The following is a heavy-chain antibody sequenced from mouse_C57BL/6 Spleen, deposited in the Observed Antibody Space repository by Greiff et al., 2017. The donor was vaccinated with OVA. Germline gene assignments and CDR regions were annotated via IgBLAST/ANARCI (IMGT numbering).Heavy chain of an antibody. D-gene: IGHD2-12*01. J-gene: IGHJ2*01. CDR2: IRSKSNNYAT. V-gene: IGHV10-1*01. CDR3: VRQSYAYFDY. CDR1: GFSFNTYA. Sequence: EADGGLVQPKGSLKLSCAASGFSFNTYAMNWVRQAPGKGLEWVARIRSKSNNYATYYADSVKDRFTISRDDSESMLYLQMNNLKTEDTAMYYCVRQSYAYFDYWGQGTTLTVSS.